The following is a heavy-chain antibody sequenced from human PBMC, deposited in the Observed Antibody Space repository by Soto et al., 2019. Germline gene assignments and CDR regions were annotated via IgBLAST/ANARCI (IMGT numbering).Heavy chain of an antibody. D-gene: IGHD3-10*01. Sequence: GGSPRLSCAASGFTFSSYGMHWVRQAPGKGLEWVAVISYDGSNKYYADSVKGRFTISRDNSKNTLYLQMNSLRAEDTAVYYCAKDSGTNWFDPWGQGTLVTVSS. CDR1: GFTFSSYG. J-gene: IGHJ5*02. CDR3: AKDSGTNWFDP. V-gene: IGHV3-30*18. CDR2: ISYDGSNK.